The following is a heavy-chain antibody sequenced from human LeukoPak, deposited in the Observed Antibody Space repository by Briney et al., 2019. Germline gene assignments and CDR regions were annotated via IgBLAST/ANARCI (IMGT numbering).Heavy chain of an antibody. Sequence: PSETLSLTCAVSGYSISSGYYWGWIRQPPGKGLEWIGRIYTSGSTNYNPSLKSRVTISVDTSKNQFSLKLSSVTAADTAVYYCARDLGDYGDYYFDYWGQGTLVTVSS. CDR2: IYTSGST. CDR3: ARDLGDYGDYYFDY. J-gene: IGHJ4*02. CDR1: GYSISSGYY. D-gene: IGHD4-17*01. V-gene: IGHV4-38-2*02.